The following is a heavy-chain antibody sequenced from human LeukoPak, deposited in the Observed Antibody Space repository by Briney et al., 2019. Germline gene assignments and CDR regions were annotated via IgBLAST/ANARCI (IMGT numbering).Heavy chain of an antibody. Sequence: ASVKVSCKASGYTLTDYYLHWVRQAPGQGLEWMGWINPKDGGTNYAQKFRGRVTMTTDTSITTAYMDLNSLRSDDTAVYYRARESPYSSSWFDNWGQGTLVTVSS. D-gene: IGHD6-13*01. CDR1: GYTLTDYY. CDR2: INPKDGGT. V-gene: IGHV1-2*02. CDR3: ARESPYSSSWFDN. J-gene: IGHJ4*02.